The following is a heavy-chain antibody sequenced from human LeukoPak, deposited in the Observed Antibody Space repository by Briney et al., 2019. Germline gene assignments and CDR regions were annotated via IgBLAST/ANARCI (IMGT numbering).Heavy chain of an antibody. CDR1: GITVSSNY. Sequence: GGFLRLSCAASGITVSSNYMSWVRQAPGKGLEWVSVIYSGGSTYYADSVKGRFTISRHNSKNTLYLQMNSLRAEDTAVYYCARASTSSYYYDSSGYYPFDYWGQGTLVTVSS. D-gene: IGHD3-22*01. CDR3: ARASTSSYYYDSSGYYPFDY. CDR2: IYSGGST. V-gene: IGHV3-53*04. J-gene: IGHJ4*02.